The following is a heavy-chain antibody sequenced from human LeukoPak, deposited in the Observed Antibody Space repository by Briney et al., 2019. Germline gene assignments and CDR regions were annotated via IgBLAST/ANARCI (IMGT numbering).Heavy chain of an antibody. J-gene: IGHJ3*01. D-gene: IGHD3-22*01. CDR3: ARLALPHYYDSSGEV. CDR1: GFTFSNYW. Sequence: PGGSLRLSCAASGFTFSNYWMTWVRQPPGKGLEWIGEINHSGSTNYNPSLKSRVTISVDTSKNQFSLKLSSVTAADTAVYYCARLALPHYYDSSGEVWGQGTMVTVSS. V-gene: IGHV4-34*01. CDR2: INHSGST.